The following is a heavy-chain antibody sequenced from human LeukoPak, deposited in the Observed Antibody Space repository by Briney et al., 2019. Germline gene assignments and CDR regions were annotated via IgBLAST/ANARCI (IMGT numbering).Heavy chain of an antibody. CDR2: ISVRKGNT. Sequence: ASVTVSCQISGYTFTNYAISWMRQAPGQGLEWMGWISVRKGNTNYTQKLQDRVTMTTDTSTSTAYMELRSLTSDDTAVYYCARGNDHGDCWIDYWGQGTLVTVSS. CDR3: ARGNDHGDCWIDY. D-gene: IGHD4-17*01. J-gene: IGHJ4*02. V-gene: IGHV1-18*01. CDR1: GYTFTNYA.